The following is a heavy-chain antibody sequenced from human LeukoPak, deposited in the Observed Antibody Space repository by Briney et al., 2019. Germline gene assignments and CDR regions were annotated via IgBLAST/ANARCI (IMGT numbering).Heavy chain of an antibody. J-gene: IGHJ4*02. D-gene: IGHD1-26*01. CDR3: ARHGPIVGATNTPLDY. Sequence: GESLKISCKGSGYSFTTYWIGWVRQMPGKGLEWMGIIYPGDSDTRYSPSFQGQVTISADKSISTAYLQWSSLKASDTAIYYCARHGPIVGATNTPLDYWGQGTLVTVSS. CDR1: GYSFTTYW. CDR2: IYPGDSDT. V-gene: IGHV5-51*01.